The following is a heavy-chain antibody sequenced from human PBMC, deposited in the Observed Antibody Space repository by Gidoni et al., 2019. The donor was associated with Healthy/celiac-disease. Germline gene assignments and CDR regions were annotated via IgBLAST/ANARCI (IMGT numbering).Heavy chain of an antibody. CDR1: GFTFSSYA. J-gene: IGHJ6*02. D-gene: IGHD3-22*01. Sequence: EVQLLESGGGLVQPGGSLRLSCAASGFTFSSYAMSWVRQAPGKGLEGVSAISGSGGSTYYADSVKGRFTISRDNSKNTLYLQMNSLRAEDTAVYYCAKSSGGLVGPDYYDSSGYYDYGMDVWGQGTTVTVSS. V-gene: IGHV3-23*01. CDR3: AKSSGGLVGPDYYDSSGYYDYGMDV. CDR2: ISGSGGST.